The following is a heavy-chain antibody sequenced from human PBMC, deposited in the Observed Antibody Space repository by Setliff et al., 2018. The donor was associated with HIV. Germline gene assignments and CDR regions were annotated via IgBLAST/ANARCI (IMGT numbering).Heavy chain of an antibody. V-gene: IGHV4-39*01. CDR3: ARHCSGGTCYGPEAENFLH. Sequence: SETLSLTCTVSGDSISTGRYYWGWIRQPPGKGLEWIGSVFYSGGSYYTPSLKSRVTISVDTSKNQFFLKLSSVNAADTAVYYCARHCSGGTCYGPEAENFLHWGQGTLVTVSS. D-gene: IGHD2-15*01. CDR1: GDSISTGRYY. J-gene: IGHJ1*01. CDR2: VFYSGGS.